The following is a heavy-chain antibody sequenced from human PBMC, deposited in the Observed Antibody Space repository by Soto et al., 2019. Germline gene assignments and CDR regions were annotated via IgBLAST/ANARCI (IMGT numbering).Heavy chain of an antibody. Sequence: PGGSLRLSCAASVFTFSSYGMHWVRQAPGKGLEWVAVISYDGSNKYYADSVKGRFTISRDNSKNTLYLQMNSLRAEDTAVYYCAKVQVIGYSYGYSSDYYYGMDVWGQGTTVTVSS. D-gene: IGHD5-18*01. V-gene: IGHV3-30*18. CDR3: AKVQVIGYSYGYSSDYYYGMDV. J-gene: IGHJ6*02. CDR2: ISYDGSNK. CDR1: VFTFSSYG.